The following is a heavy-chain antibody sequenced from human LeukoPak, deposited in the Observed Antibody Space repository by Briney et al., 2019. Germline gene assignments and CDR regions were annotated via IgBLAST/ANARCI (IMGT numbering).Heavy chain of an antibody. CDR2: IYYSGTT. Sequence: SETLSLTCIVSGGSISNYYWSWIRRPPGKGLEWIGFIYYSGTTNYNPSLKSRVTISIDTSKKQFSLKLSSVTAADTAVYYCAISNYGSGSYYTWGQGTLVTVSS. J-gene: IGHJ5*02. V-gene: IGHV4-59*01. CDR3: AISNYGSGSYYT. CDR1: GGSISNYY. D-gene: IGHD3-10*01.